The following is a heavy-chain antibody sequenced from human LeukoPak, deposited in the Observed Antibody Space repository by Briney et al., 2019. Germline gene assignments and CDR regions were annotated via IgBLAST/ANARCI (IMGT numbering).Heavy chain of an antibody. CDR3: ARDPGWGACDI. J-gene: IGHJ3*02. V-gene: IGHV3-7*01. CDR1: GFTFSRSW. CDR2: IKEDGSVK. D-gene: IGHD2-15*01. Sequence: GGSLRLSCAASGFTFSRSWMSWVRQAPGKGLECVANIKEDGSVKNYVDSVKGRFTISRDNAKNSLSLQMNSLRVEDTATYYFARDPGWGACDIWGQGTMVTVSS.